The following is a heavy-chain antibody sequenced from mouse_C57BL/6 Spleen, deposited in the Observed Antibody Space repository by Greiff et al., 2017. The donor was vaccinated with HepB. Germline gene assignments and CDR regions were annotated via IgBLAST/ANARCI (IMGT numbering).Heavy chain of an antibody. CDR1: GYTFTSYW. J-gene: IGHJ1*03. D-gene: IGHD1-1*01. V-gene: IGHV1-64*01. CDR2: IHPNSGST. Sequence: QVQLQQPGAELVKPGASVKLSCKASGYTFTSYWMHWVKQRPGQGLEWIGMIHPNSGSTNYNEKFKSKATLTVDKSSSTAYMQLSSLTSEDSAVYYCALWGTGVATGYFDVWGTGTTVTVSS. CDR3: ALWGTGVATGYFDV.